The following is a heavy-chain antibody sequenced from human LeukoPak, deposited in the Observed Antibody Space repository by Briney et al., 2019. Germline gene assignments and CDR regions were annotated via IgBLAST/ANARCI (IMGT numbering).Heavy chain of an antibody. J-gene: IGHJ4*02. CDR1: GYTLTELS. Sequence: GASVKVSCKVSGYTLTELSMHWVRQAPGKGLEGMGGFDPEDGETIYAQKFQGRVTMTEDTSTDTAYMELSSLRSEDTAVYYCASAPTTVTIFDYWGQGTLVTVSS. CDR2: FDPEDGET. V-gene: IGHV1-24*01. CDR3: ASAPTTVTIFDY. D-gene: IGHD4-17*01.